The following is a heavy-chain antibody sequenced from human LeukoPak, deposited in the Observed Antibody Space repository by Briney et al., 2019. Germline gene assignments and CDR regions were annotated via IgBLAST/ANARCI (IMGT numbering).Heavy chain of an antibody. D-gene: IGHD3-22*01. CDR2: IIPIFGTA. Sequence: ASVKVSCKASGGTFSSYAISWVRQAPGQGLEWMGGIIPIFGTANYAQKFQGRVTITADKSTSTAYMELSSLRSEDTAVYYCARAFTYYYDSSGYAFDYWGQGTLVTVSS. CDR1: GGTFSSYA. V-gene: IGHV1-69*06. CDR3: ARAFTYYYDSSGYAFDY. J-gene: IGHJ4*02.